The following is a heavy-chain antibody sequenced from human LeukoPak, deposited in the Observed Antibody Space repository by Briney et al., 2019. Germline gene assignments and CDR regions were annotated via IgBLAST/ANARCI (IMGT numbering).Heavy chain of an antibody. J-gene: IGHJ4*02. V-gene: IGHV3-21*01. CDR1: GFTFSSYS. CDR3: ARESGTQSSLSV. CDR2: ISSSSSYI. D-gene: IGHD6-19*01. Sequence: GGSLRLSCAASGFTFSSYSMNWVRQAPGKGLEWVSSISSSSSYIYYADSVKGRFTISRDNAKNSLYLQMNSLRADDTAVYYCARESGTQSSLSVWGQGTLVTVSS.